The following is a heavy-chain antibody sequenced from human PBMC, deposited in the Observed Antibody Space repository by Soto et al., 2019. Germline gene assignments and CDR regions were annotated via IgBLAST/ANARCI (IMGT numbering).Heavy chain of an antibody. Sequence: SETLSLTCTFSVVSISSGGYYCSWIRQHPWKGLEWIGYIYYSGSTYYNPSLKSRVTISVDTSKNQFSLKLSSVTAADTAVYYCARTLTQQLVHDHFDYWGQGTLVNVSS. CDR3: ARTLTQQLVHDHFDY. V-gene: IGHV4-31*03. CDR1: VVSISSGGYY. CDR2: IYYSGST. J-gene: IGHJ4*02. D-gene: IGHD6-13*01.